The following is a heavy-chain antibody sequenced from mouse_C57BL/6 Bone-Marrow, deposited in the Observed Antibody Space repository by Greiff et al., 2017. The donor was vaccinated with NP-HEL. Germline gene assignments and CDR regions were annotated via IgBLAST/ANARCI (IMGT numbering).Heavy chain of an antibody. CDR1: GFTFSSYA. V-gene: IGHV5-9-1*02. D-gene: IGHD4-1*01. CDR3: TRELNWDWYFDV. Sequence: EVMLVESGEGLVKPGGSLKLSCAASGFTFSSYAMSWVRQTPEKRLEWVAYISSGGDYIYYADTVKGRFPISRDNARNTLYLQMSSLKAEDTAMYYCTRELNWDWYFDVWGTGTTVTVSS. J-gene: IGHJ1*03. CDR2: ISSGGDYI.